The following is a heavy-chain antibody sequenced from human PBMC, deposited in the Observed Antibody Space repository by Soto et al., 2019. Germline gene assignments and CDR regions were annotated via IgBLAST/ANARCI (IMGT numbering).Heavy chain of an antibody. CDR3: ASGTVEMATIDY. V-gene: IGHV3-21*01. Sequence: EVQLVESGGGLVKPGGSLRLSCAASGFTFSSYSMNWVRQAPGKGLEWVSSISSSGSFIYYADSVKGRFTISRDNAKNSLYLQVNSLRAVDTAVYYCASGTVEMATIDYWGQGTLVTVSS. CDR2: ISSSGSFI. D-gene: IGHD4-17*01. J-gene: IGHJ4*02. CDR1: GFTFSSYS.